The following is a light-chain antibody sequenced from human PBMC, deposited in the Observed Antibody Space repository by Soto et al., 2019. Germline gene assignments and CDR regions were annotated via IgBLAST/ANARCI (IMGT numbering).Light chain of an antibody. CDR3: QQDNSYSPYT. CDR2: KAS. J-gene: IGKJ2*01. Sequence: DIQMTQSPSTLSASVGDRVTITCRASQSISSWLAWYQQKPGKAPKLLIYKASSLESGVPSRFSGSESGTEFTLTISSLKPDDFATYYFQQDNSYSPYTFGQGTKLEIK. CDR1: QSISSW. V-gene: IGKV1-5*03.